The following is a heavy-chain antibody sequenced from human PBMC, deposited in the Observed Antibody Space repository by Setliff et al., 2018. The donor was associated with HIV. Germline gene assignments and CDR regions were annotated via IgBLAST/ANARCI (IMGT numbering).Heavy chain of an antibody. CDR2: IKSKSDGGAV. CDR3: TTYSSVYYHSDC. D-gene: IGHD3-22*01. Sequence: GGSLRLSCAASGFTFRNAWVSWVRQAPGKGLERVGRIKSKSDGGAVHYAAPVKGRFTISRDDSQDTLYLEMNSLTNEDTAMYYCTTYSSVYYHSDCWGQGTLVTVSS. CDR1: GFTFRNAW. J-gene: IGHJ4*02. V-gene: IGHV3-15*06.